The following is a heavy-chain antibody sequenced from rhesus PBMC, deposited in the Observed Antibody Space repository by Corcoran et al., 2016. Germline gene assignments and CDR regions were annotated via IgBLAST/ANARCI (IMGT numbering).Heavy chain of an antibody. V-gene: IGHV4S19*01. D-gene: IGHD2-39*01. Sequence: QVQLQESGPGLVKPSEPLSLTCAVSGGSTTSSNWWSWIRQPPGKGLEWMGYISGSSGSTYYNPSLKSRVTISKDTSKNQFSLKLSSVTAADTAVYYCARVGRDYALNSLDVWGRGVLVTVSS. CDR3: ARVGRDYALNSLDV. J-gene: IGHJ5-2*02. CDR1: GGSTTSSNW. CDR2: ISGSSGST.